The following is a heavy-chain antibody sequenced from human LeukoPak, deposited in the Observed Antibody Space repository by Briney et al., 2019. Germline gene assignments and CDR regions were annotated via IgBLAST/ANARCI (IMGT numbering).Heavy chain of an antibody. V-gene: IGHV5-51*01. CDR2: IYPGDSYT. CDR1: GYSFTSYW. CDR3: ARSGGVAASRFDP. Sequence: GESLKVSCKGSGYSFTSYWIGWVRQMPGKGLEWMGIIYPGDSYTRYSPSFQGQVTISADKSITTAYLQWSSLKASDTAMYYCARSGGVAASRFDPWGQGTLVTVSS. D-gene: IGHD2-15*01. J-gene: IGHJ5*02.